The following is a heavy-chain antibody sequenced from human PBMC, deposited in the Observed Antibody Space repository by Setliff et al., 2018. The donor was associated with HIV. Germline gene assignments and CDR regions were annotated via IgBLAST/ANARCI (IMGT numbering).Heavy chain of an antibody. CDR2: IYTSGST. CDR3: ARGGREYGVNYYYYYMDV. CDR1: GGSISKGYYY. V-gene: IGHV4-61*09. D-gene: IGHD3-10*01. J-gene: IGHJ6*03. Sequence: SETLSLTCTVSGGSISKGYYYWSWIRQPAGKGLEWIGHIYTSGSTKYNPSLKSRVTISVDTSKNQFSLKLSSVTAADTAVYYCARGGREYGVNYYYYYMDVWGKGTTVTVSS.